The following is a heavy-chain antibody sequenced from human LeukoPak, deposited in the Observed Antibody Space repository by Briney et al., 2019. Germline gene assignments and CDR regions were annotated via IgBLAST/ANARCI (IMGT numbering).Heavy chain of an antibody. V-gene: IGHV3-66*01. Sequence: GGSLRLSCAPSGFTVSINYMGWVRQAPGKGLGWVSVIYSGGSTHYPASVKGTFTISRDNSKTTLYPQMNSLRVEDTAVYYCARDEGRNVYSSSFWFDPWGQGTLVTVSS. D-gene: IGHD6-6*01. CDR3: ARDEGRNVYSSSFWFDP. J-gene: IGHJ5*02. CDR1: GFTVSINY. CDR2: IYSGGST.